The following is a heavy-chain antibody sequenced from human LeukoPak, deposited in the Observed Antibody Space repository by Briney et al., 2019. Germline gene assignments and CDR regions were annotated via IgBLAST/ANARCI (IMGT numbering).Heavy chain of an antibody. J-gene: IGHJ4*02. D-gene: IGHD3-22*01. CDR1: GFTFSSYA. CDR2: ISYDGSNK. V-gene: IGHV3-30*04. Sequence: GGSLRLSCAASGFTFSSYAMHWVRQAPGKGLEWVAVISYDGSNKYYADSVKGRFTISRDNSKNTLYLQMNSLRAEDTAVYYCARTYDSSGYQLSYFDYWGQGTLVTVSS. CDR3: ARTYDSSGYQLSYFDY.